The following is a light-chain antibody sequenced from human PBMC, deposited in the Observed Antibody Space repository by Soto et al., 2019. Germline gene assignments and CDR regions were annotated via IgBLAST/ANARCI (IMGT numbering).Light chain of an antibody. CDR3: MQAN. V-gene: IGKV2-28*01. Sequence: DIVMTQSPLSLPVTPGEPASISCRSSQSLLHSNGYNYLDWYLQKPGQSPQLLIYLGSNRASGVPDRFSGSGSGTDFTLKISRVEAEDVGVYYCMQANFGGGTKVEIK. J-gene: IGKJ4*01. CDR1: QSLLHSNGYNY. CDR2: LGS.